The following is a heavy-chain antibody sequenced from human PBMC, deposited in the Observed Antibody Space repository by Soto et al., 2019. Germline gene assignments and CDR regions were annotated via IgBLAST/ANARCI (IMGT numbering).Heavy chain of an antibody. CDR2: IIPIFGTA. CDR3: ARLPPYYDLRGGMDV. J-gene: IGHJ6*02. V-gene: IGHV1-69*06. Sequence: GASVKVSCKASGGTFSSYAISWVRQAPGQGLEWMGGIIPIFGTANYAQKFQGRVTITADKSTSTAYMELSSLRSEDTAVYYCARLPPYYDLRGGMDVWAQGTTVTAP. CDR1: GGTFSSYA. D-gene: IGHD3-3*01.